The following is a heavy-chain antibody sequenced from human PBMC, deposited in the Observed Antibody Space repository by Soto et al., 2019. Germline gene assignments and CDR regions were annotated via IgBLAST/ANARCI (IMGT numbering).Heavy chain of an antibody. CDR3: AKGALLWFGELSHYGMDV. CDR2: ISWNSGSI. CDR1: GFTFDDYA. Sequence: EVQLVESGGGLVQPGRSLRLSCAASGFTFDDYAMHWVQQAPGKGLEWVSGISWNSGSIGYADSVKGRFAISRDNAKNSLYLQMNSLRAEDTALYYCAKGALLWFGELSHYGMDVWGQGTTVTVSS. J-gene: IGHJ6*02. D-gene: IGHD3-10*01. V-gene: IGHV3-9*01.